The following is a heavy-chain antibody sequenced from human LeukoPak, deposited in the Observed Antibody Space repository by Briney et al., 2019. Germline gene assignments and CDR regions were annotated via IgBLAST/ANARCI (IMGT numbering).Heavy chain of an antibody. CDR2: ISPNGVIT. V-gene: IGHV3-23*01. CDR1: GFTFSSYA. J-gene: IGHJ3*02. CDR3: AKPARTDAFDI. D-gene: IGHD1-14*01. Sequence: GGSLRLSCAASGFTFSSYAMSWVRQAPGKGLEWVSGISPNGVITYYADSVKGRFTISRDNSKNTLYLQMNSLRAEDTAVYYCAKPARTDAFDIWGQGTMITVSS.